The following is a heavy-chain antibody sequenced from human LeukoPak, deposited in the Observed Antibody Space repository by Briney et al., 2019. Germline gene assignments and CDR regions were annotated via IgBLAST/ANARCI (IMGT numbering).Heavy chain of an antibody. J-gene: IGHJ3*02. CDR1: GGSISNYY. CDR2: IYYTGST. V-gene: IGHV4-59*08. D-gene: IGHD3-22*01. Sequence: PSETLSLTCTVSGGSISNYYWSWIRQPPGKGLEWIGYIYYTGSTNYNPSLRSRVTMSVDTSKNQFSLKLSSVTAADTAVYFCARGPYSYDSSGAFDIWGQGTMVTVSS. CDR3: ARGPYSYDSSGAFDI.